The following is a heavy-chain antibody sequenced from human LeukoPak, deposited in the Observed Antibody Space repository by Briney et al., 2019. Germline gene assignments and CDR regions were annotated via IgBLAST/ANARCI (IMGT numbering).Heavy chain of an antibody. CDR1: GITVSNYG. J-gene: IGHJ4*02. Sequence: PGGSLRLPCAVSGITVSNYGMSWVRQAPGKGLEWVAGISGSGGGTNYADSVKGRFTISRDNFKNTLYLLMNSLRAEDTAVYFCAKRGVVIRVILVGFHKEAYYFDSWGQGALVTVSS. V-gene: IGHV3-23*01. CDR3: AKRGVVIRVILVGFHKEAYYFDS. CDR2: ISGSGGGT. D-gene: IGHD3-22*01.